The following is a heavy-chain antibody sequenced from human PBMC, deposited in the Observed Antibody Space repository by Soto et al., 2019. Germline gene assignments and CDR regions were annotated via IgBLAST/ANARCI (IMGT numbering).Heavy chain of an antibody. D-gene: IGHD3-22*01. CDR2: IYYSGST. CDR3: ARHPAMIVVVIQY. V-gene: IGHV4-39*01. Sequence: QLQLQESGPGLVKPSETLSLTCTVSGGPISSSSYYWGWIRQPPGKGLEWIGSIYYSGSTYYNPSLKSRVTISVDTSKNQFSLRLSSVTAADTAVYCFARHPAMIVVVIQYWGQGTLVTVSS. CDR1: GGPISSSSYY. J-gene: IGHJ4*02.